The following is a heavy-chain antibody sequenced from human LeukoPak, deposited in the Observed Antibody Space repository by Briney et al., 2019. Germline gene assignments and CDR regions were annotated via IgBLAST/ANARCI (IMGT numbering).Heavy chain of an antibody. CDR1: GLTFSSYS. J-gene: IGHJ5*02. CDR2: ISSSSSYI. CDR3: ARDPSSYYDFWSGYTGSEERWFDP. Sequence: PGGSLRLSXAASGLTFSSYSMNWVRQAPGKGLEWVSSISSSSSYIYYADSVKGRFTISRDNAKNSLYLQMNSLRAEDTAVYYCARDPSSYYDFWSGYTGSEERWFDPWGQGTLVTVSS. D-gene: IGHD3-3*01. V-gene: IGHV3-21*01.